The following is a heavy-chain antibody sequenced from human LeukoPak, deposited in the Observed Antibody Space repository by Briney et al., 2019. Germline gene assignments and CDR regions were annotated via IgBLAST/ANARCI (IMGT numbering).Heavy chain of an antibody. CDR1: GGSFSGYY. CDR2: INHSGST. Sequence: SETLSLTCAAYGGSFSGYYWSWIRQPPGKGLEWIGEINHSGSTNYNPSLKSRVTISVDTSKNQFSLKLSSVTAADTAVYYCARGLYYDFWSGSYYYYMDVWGKGTTVTVSS. CDR3: ARGLYYDFWSGSYYYYMDV. V-gene: IGHV4-34*01. J-gene: IGHJ6*03. D-gene: IGHD3-3*01.